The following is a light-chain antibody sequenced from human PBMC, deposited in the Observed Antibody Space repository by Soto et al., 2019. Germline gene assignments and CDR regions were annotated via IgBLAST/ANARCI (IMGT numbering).Light chain of an antibody. Sequence: EIVLTQSPATLSLSPGERATLSCRASQSVSSYLAWYQQKPGQAPRLLIYDASNRATGIQARFSGSGSGTDFTLTISSLEPEVFAVYYCQQRSNWPPGFTFGPGTTVDIK. CDR2: DAS. CDR3: QQRSNWPPGFT. J-gene: IGKJ3*01. CDR1: QSVSSY. V-gene: IGKV3-11*01.